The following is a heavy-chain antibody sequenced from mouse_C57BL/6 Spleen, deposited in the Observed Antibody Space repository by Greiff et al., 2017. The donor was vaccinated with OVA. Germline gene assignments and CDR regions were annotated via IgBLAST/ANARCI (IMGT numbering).Heavy chain of an antibody. V-gene: IGHV5-17*01. Sequence: EVMLVESGGGLVKPGGSLKLSCAASGFTFSDYGMHWVRQAPEKGLEWVAYISSGSSTIYYADTVKGRFTISRDNAKNTLFLQMTSLRSEDTAMYYCARRSNHYAMDYWGQGTSVTVSS. CDR1: GFTFSDYG. CDR2: ISSGSSTI. D-gene: IGHD2-5*01. CDR3: ARRSNHYAMDY. J-gene: IGHJ4*01.